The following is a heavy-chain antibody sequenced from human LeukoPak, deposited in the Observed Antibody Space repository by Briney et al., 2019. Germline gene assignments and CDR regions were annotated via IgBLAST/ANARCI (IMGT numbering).Heavy chain of an antibody. V-gene: IGHV3-23*01. CDR3: ARDEPKGKGTAWFGWVY. Sequence: PGGSLSLSCAASGFTFSDYDMSWVRQAPGKGPEGVSVITERGDGTNYADSVKGRFIISRDNSKNTLCLQMNSLRVEDTAVYYCARDEPKGKGTAWFGWVYWGRGTLVTVSS. CDR2: ITERGDGT. J-gene: IGHJ4*02. D-gene: IGHD3-10*01. CDR1: GFTFSDYD.